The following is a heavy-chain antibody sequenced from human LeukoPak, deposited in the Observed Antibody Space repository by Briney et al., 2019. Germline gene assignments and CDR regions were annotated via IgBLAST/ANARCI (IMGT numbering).Heavy chain of an antibody. Sequence: SETLSLTCAVYGGSFSGYYWSWIRQPPGKGLEWIGEINHSGSTNYNPPLKSRVTISVDTSKNQFSLKLSSVTAADTAVYYCARGPRIVTYYYDSSGYYFDYWGQGTLVTVSS. CDR1: GGSFSGYY. CDR3: ARGPRIVTYYYDSSGYYFDY. J-gene: IGHJ4*02. D-gene: IGHD3-22*01. CDR2: INHSGST. V-gene: IGHV4-34*01.